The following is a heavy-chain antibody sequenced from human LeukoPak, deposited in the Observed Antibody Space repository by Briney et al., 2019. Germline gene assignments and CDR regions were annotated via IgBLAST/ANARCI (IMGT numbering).Heavy chain of an antibody. CDR3: ARDLGYYDFWSGYSHFDY. J-gene: IGHJ4*02. D-gene: IGHD3-3*01. V-gene: IGHV1-46*01. CDR1: GYTFTSYY. CDR2: INPSGGST. Sequence: GASVKVSCKASGYTFTSYYMHWVRQAPGQGLEWMGIINPSGGSTNYAQKFHGRVTMTRDTSTSTVYMELSSLRSEDTAVYYCARDLGYYDFWSGYSHFDYWGQGTLVTVSS.